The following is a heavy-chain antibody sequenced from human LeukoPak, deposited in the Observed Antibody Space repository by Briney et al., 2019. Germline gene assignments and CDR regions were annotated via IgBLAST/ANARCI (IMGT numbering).Heavy chain of an antibody. Sequence: ASVKVSCKASGYTFTSYYMHWVRQAPGQGLEWMGIINPSGGSTSYAQKFQGRVTMTRDTSTSTVYMELSSLRPEDTAVYYCARGSDYDFWSGYYFGYYYYGMDVWGQGTTVTVSS. CDR1: GYTFTSYY. CDR2: INPSGGST. J-gene: IGHJ6*02. D-gene: IGHD3-3*01. V-gene: IGHV1-46*01. CDR3: ARGSDYDFWSGYYFGYYYYGMDV.